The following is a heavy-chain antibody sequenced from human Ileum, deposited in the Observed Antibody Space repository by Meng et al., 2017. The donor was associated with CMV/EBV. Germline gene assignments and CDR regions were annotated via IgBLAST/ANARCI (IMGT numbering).Heavy chain of an antibody. J-gene: IGHJ5*01. V-gene: IGHV3-23*01. CDR3: AKGGLKTSSYVRTWFDS. CDR2: ITGSGDTT. Sequence: GESLKISCAASEFTFSDYGMNWVRQAPGKGPEWVSVITGSGDTTSYADSVKGRFTISRDNSKNTLFLQMNSLRAEDTAVYYCAKGGLKTSSYVRTWFDSWGQGTQVTVSS. CDR1: EFTFSDYG. D-gene: IGHD1-7*01.